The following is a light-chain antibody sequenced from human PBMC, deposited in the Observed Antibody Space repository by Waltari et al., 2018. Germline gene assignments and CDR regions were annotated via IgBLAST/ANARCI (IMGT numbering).Light chain of an antibody. Sequence: QSVLTQPPSATGSPGQSVTISCPGTNSDVGAYNYFSWYQQHPGKVPKLLIDEVTKRPSGVPDRFSGSKSGNTASLTVSGLQADDEADYYCSSYAHNNHFVFGTGTKVTVL. V-gene: IGLV2-8*01. CDR1: NSDVGAYNY. CDR2: EVT. CDR3: SSYAHNNHFV. J-gene: IGLJ1*01.